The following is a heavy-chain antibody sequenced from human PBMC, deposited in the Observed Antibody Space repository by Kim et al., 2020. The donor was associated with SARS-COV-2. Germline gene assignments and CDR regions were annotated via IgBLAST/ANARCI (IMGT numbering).Heavy chain of an antibody. D-gene: IGHD6-13*01. CDR3: ARGQQLAPPTFDD. V-gene: IGHV1-69*13. CDR1: GGTSSTYA. CDR2: IIPVLRTA. J-gene: IGHJ4*02. Sequence: SVKVSCKASGGTSSTYAVSWVRQAPGQGLEWMGGIIPVLRTANYAQKFQGRVTFTADESTSTAYMELSSLRSEDTAVYFCARGQQLAPPTFDDWGQGTLVTVSS.